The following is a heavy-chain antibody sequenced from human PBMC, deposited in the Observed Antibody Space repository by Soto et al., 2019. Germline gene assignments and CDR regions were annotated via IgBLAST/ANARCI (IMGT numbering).Heavy chain of an antibody. CDR1: GFGFDKYS. J-gene: IGHJ3*01. V-gene: IGHV3-23*01. CDR3: AKSWGATWQQSAFDF. CDR2: ISGTAYSK. D-gene: IGHD1-26*01. Sequence: EVRLLESGGCLVQPGGSLRLSCAASGFGFDKYSMSWVRQAPGKGLEWVSGISGTAYSKHYADSVKGQFTISRDNFEKTLYLQMTSLRVEDTAVYYCAKSWGATWQQSAFDFWGQGTMVTVSS.